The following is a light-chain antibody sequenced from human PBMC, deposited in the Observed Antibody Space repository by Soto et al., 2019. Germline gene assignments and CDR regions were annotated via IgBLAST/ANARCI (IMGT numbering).Light chain of an antibody. CDR3: QQYKRNSRT. J-gene: IGKJ1*01. V-gene: IGKV1-5*01. CDR2: DAS. Sequence: EREKVSMAGGASQSISSWLAWYQQKPGKAPKLLIYDASSLESGVPSRFSGSGSGTEITLTTAVSPPHHYPTSDLQQYKRNSRTLGQGTKVDIK. CDR1: QSISSW.